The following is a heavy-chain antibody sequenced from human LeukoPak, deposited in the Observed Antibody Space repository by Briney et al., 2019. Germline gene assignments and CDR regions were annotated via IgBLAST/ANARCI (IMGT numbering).Heavy chain of an antibody. CDR2: IYDSGST. CDR3: ARRQYCSSTSCYFDYGGSNAFDI. V-gene: IGHV4-38-2*02. Sequence: SETLSLTCTVSGYPISSGYYWGWIRQPPGKGLEWIGSIYDSGSTYYNPSLKSRVTISVDTSKNQFSLKLSSVTAADTAVYYCARRQYCSSTSCYFDYGGSNAFDIWGQGTMVTVSS. D-gene: IGHD2-2*01. J-gene: IGHJ3*02. CDR1: GYPISSGYY.